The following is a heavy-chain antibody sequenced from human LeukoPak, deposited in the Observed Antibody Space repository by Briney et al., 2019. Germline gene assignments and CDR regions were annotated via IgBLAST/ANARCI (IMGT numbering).Heavy chain of an antibody. D-gene: IGHD2-15*01. CDR1: GGSFSGFY. Sequence: SGTPSLTCAVYGGSFSGFYWSWIRQPPGKGLEWIGEINHTGSTNYNPSLKSRVTISVDTSKNQFSLKLSSVTAADTAVYFCARGGVVVAATRAFGYSYYMDVWGKGTTVTVSS. CDR3: ARGGVVVAATRAFGYSYYMDV. J-gene: IGHJ6*03. CDR2: INHTGST. V-gene: IGHV4-34*01.